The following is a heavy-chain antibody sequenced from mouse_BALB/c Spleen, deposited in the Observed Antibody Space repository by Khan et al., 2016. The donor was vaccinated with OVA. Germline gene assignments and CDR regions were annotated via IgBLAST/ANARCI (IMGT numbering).Heavy chain of an antibody. CDR1: GYTFTDFA. D-gene: IGHD1-3*01. V-gene: IGHV1S137*01. CDR3: ARGSGRFGFAY. J-gene: IGHJ3*01. CDR2: ISTYYGDT. Sequence: QVQLKQSGAELVRPGVSVKISCKGSGYTFTDFAMHWVQQSHAKSLEWIGVISTYYGDTNYNQNFKGKATMTVDKSSSTAYMELARLTSEDSALXYCARGSGRFGFAYWGQGTLVTVSA.